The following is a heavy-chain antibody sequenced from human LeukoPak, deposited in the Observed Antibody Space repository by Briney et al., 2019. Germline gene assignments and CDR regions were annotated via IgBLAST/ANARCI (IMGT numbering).Heavy chain of an antibody. CDR2: IYYSGST. J-gene: IGHJ4*02. V-gene: IGHV4-30-4*01. CDR3: ARVYSIFGVVKYYFDY. D-gene: IGHD3-3*01. CDR1: GGSISSGDYY. Sequence: SETLSLTCTVSGGSISSGDYYWSWIRQPPGKGLEWIGYIYYSGSTYYNPSLKSRVTISVDTSKNQFSLKLSSVTAADTAAYYCARVYSIFGVVKYYFDYWGQGTLVTVSS.